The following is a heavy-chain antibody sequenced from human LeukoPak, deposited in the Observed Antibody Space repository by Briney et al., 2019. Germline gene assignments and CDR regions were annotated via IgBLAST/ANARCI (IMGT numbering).Heavy chain of an antibody. CDR1: GGSISSYY. CDR3: ARQGDTFYGDYVDY. CDR2: IYYSGST. V-gene: IGHV4-59*08. J-gene: IGHJ4*02. D-gene: IGHD4-17*01. Sequence: PSETLSLTCTVSGGSISSYYWSWIRQPPGKGLEWIGYIYYSGSTTYNPSLKSRVTISVDTSKNQFSLKLSSVTAADTAVYYCARQGDTFYGDYVDYWGQGTLVTVSS.